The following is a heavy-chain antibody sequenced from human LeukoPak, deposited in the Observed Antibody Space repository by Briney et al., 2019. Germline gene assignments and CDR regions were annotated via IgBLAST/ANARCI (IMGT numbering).Heavy chain of an antibody. V-gene: IGHV3-15*04. CDR1: GLKSSDAW. CDR2: IGNKADGGTT. CDR3: LHYRSGWH. D-gene: IGHD6-19*01. J-gene: IGHJ4*02. Sequence: GALRLSCAVSGLKSSDAWMNWARQAPGKGLEWVGRIGNKADGGTTVYAAPVKGRFTISRDDSKNTVYLQMNSLKTEDTAVYYCLHYRSGWHWGQGTLVTVSS.